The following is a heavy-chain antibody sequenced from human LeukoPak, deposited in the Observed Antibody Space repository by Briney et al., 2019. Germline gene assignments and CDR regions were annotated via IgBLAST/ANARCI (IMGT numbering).Heavy chain of an antibody. CDR3: ARDRVGAEPFDY. CDR2: IYYSGST. Sequence: SETLSLTCTVSGGSISSGGYYWSWIRQHPGKGLEWIGYIYYSGSTYYNPSLKSRVTISVDTSKNQFSLKLSSVTAADTAVYYCARDRVGAEPFDYWGQGTLVTVSS. J-gene: IGHJ4*02. V-gene: IGHV4-31*03. CDR1: GGSISSGGYY. D-gene: IGHD1-26*01.